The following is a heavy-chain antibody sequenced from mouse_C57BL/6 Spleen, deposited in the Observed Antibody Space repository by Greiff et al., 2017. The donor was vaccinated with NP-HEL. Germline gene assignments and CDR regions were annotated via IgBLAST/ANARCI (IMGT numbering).Heavy chain of an antibody. D-gene: IGHD2-5*01. CDR2: INYDGSST. V-gene: IGHV5-16*01. J-gene: IGHJ1*03. Sequence: EVHLVESEGGLVQPGSSMKLSCTASGFTFSDYYMAWVRQVPEKGLEWVANINYDGSSTYYLDSLKSRFIISRDNAKNILYLQMSSLKSEDTATYYCARAYYSNSYWYFDVWGTGTTVTVSS. CDR1: GFTFSDYY. CDR3: ARAYYSNSYWYFDV.